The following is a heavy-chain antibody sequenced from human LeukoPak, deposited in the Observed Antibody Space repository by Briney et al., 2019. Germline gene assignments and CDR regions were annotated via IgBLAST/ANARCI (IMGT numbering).Heavy chain of an antibody. CDR3: ARVEDSSGWYNPVGAFDI. J-gene: IGHJ3*02. CDR2: IKQDGSEK. D-gene: IGHD6-19*01. V-gene: IGHV3-7*01. CDR1: GFTFSTYW. Sequence: GGSLRLSCAASGFTFSTYWMTWVRQAPGKGLEWVANIKQDGSEKYYVDSVKGRFTISRDNAKNSLYLQMNSLRAEDTAVYYCARVEDSSGWYNPVGAFDIWGQGTMVTVSS.